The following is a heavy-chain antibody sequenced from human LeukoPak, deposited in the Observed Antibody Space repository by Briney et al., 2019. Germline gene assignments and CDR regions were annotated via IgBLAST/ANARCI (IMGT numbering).Heavy chain of an antibody. CDR1: GGSISSGDYY. V-gene: IGHV4-31*03. CDR3: ARGDSSGAENAFDI. D-gene: IGHD3-22*01. CDR2: IYYTGST. J-gene: IGHJ3*02. Sequence: SETLSLTCTVSGGSISSGDYYWTWIRQHPGKGLEWIGYIYYTGSTYYNPSLRSRVTMSVDTSKNQFSLNLNSVTAADTAVYYCARGDSSGAENAFDIWGQGTMVTVSS.